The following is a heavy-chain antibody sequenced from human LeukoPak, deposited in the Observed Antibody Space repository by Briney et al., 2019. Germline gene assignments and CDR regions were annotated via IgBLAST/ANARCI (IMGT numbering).Heavy chain of an antibody. Sequence: GGSLRLSCAASGFTFSSYAMHWVRQAPGKGLEWVAVISYDGSNKYYADSVKGRFTISRDNAKNSLYLQMNSLRVEDTAVYYCARDHNYAFDNWGQGTLVTVSS. V-gene: IGHV3-30*07. CDR2: ISYDGSNK. CDR1: GFTFSSYA. CDR3: ARDHNYAFDN. D-gene: IGHD5-24*01. J-gene: IGHJ4*02.